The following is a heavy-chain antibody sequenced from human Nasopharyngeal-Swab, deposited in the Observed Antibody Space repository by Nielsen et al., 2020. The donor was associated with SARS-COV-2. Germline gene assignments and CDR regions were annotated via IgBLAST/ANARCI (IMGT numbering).Heavy chain of an antibody. Sequence: SVKVSCKASGGTFSSYAISWVRQAPGQGLEWMGRIIPIFGIANYAQKLQGRVTITADKSTSTAYMELSSLGSEDTAVYYCARQGGGDYYDSRRYYNYVMDVWGQGTTVTVSS. V-gene: IGHV1-69*04. CDR3: ARQGGGDYYDSRRYYNYVMDV. D-gene: IGHD3-22*01. J-gene: IGHJ6*02. CDR2: IIPIFGIA. CDR1: GGTFSSYA.